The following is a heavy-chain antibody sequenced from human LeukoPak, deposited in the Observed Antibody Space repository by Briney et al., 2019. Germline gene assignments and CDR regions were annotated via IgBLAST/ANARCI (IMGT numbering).Heavy chain of an antibody. V-gene: IGHV1-24*01. D-gene: IGHD2-15*01. CDR3: AGYVVVVAAPFRFDY. Sequence: ASVKVSCKVSGYTLTELSMHWVRQAPGKGLEWMGGFDPEDGETIYAQKFQGRVTMTEDTSTDTAYMELSSLRSEDTAVYYCAGYVVVVAAPFRFDYWGQGTLVTVSS. CDR1: GYTLTELS. CDR2: FDPEDGET. J-gene: IGHJ4*02.